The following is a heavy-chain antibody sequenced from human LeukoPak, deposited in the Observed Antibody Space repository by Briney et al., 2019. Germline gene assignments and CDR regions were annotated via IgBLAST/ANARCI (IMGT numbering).Heavy chain of an antibody. CDR1: GGSISSGGYS. CDR2: IYHSGSP. J-gene: IGHJ3*02. CDR3: ARGAHDAFDI. Sequence: SETLSLTCAVSGGSISSGGYSWSWIRQPPGKGLEWIGYIYHSGSPYYNPSLKSRVTISVDRSKNQFSLKLSSVTAADTAVYYCARGAHDAFDIWGQGTMVTVSS. V-gene: IGHV4-30-2*01.